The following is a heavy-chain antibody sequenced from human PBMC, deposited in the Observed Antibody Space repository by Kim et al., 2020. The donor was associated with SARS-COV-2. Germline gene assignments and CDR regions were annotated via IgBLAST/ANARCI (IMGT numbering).Heavy chain of an antibody. D-gene: IGHD1-20*01. J-gene: IGHJ4*02. V-gene: IGHV1-2*06. Sequence: ASVKVSCKASGYTFTGYYMHWVRQAPGQGLEGMGRINPNSGGTNYAQKFQGRVTMTRDTSISTAYMEPSRLRSDDTAVYYCARLTGTGSLGFDFWGQGTL. CDR2: INPNSGGT. CDR3: ARLTGTGSLGFDF. CDR1: GYTFTGYY.